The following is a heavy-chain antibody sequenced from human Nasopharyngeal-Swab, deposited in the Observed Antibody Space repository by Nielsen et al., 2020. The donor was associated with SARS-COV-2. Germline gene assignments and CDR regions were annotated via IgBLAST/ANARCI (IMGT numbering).Heavy chain of an antibody. Sequence: ASVKVSCQASGYTFTSYYMHWVRQAPGQGLEWMGIINPSGGSTSYAQKFQGRVTMTRDTSTSTVYMELSSLRSEDTAVYYCARGAGGYQTYNWFDPWGQGTLVTVSS. J-gene: IGHJ5*02. D-gene: IGHD5-12*01. CDR1: GYTFTSYY. CDR2: INPSGGST. V-gene: IGHV1-46*01. CDR3: ARGAGGYQTYNWFDP.